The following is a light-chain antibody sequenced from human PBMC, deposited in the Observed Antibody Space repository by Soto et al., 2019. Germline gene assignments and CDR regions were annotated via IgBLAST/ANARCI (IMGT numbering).Light chain of an antibody. J-gene: IGKJ1*01. CDR1: ESVSSN. CDR3: QQYNNWPWT. Sequence: ETVMTQSPATLSVPPGERATLSCRASESVSSNLAWYQQKPGKAPRLLIYGPSTRATGIPARLSGSGSGTEFTLTISSLQSEDFAVYYCQQYNNWPWTFGQGTKVEIK. V-gene: IGKV3-15*01. CDR2: GPS.